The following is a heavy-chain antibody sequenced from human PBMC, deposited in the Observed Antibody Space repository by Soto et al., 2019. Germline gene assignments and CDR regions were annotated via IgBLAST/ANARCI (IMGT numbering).Heavy chain of an antibody. CDR3: ARVEGQTVATMFFDY. D-gene: IGHD5-12*01. CDR2: ISPSGTTT. CDR1: GFIFSNRG. J-gene: IGHJ4*02. V-gene: IGHV3-48*02. Sequence: GGSLRLSCAASGFIFSNRGMIWAGQGPGKGLEWVSYISPSGTTTYYADSVKGRFTLSRDNARNSLYLQMDSLRDEDTAVYYSARVEGQTVATMFFDYWGQGTPVTVSS.